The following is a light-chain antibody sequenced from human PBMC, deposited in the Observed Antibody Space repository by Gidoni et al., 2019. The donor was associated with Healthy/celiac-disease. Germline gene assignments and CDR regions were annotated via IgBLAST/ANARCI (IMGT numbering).Light chain of an antibody. CDR1: QSINSY. V-gene: IGKV1-39*01. J-gene: IGKJ3*01. CDR3: QQSYSTPCT. CDR2: AAS. Sequence: DIQCTQSPSSLSASVADRVTITRRASQSINSYLNWYQQKPGKAPKPLIYAASSLQSGVPSRFSGSGSGTDFTLTISSLQPEDFAIYYCQQSYSTPCTFGPGTKVEIK.